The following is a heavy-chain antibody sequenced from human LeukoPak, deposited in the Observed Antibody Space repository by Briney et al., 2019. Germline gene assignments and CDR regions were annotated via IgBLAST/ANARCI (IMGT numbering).Heavy chain of an antibody. Sequence: GGSLRLSCAASGFTFSNYAMSWVRQAPGKGLEWVSAITGSGGNTYYADSVKGRFTISRHNSKNTLYLQMNSLRAEDTAVYYCAKWGDYDVLTGYYVSDYWGQGTLVTVSS. CDR3: AKWGDYDVLTGYYVSDY. D-gene: IGHD3-9*01. CDR2: ITGSGGNT. J-gene: IGHJ4*02. V-gene: IGHV3-23*01. CDR1: GFTFSNYA.